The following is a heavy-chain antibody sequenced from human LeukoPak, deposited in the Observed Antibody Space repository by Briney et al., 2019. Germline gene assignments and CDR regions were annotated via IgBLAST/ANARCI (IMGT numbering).Heavy chain of an antibody. CDR2: ISAYNGNT. V-gene: IGHV1-18*01. CDR3: ARSSSGYLSQPSFDY. J-gene: IGHJ4*02. Sequence: ASVKVSCKASGGTFTSYGISWVRQAPGQGLEWMGWISAYNGNTNYAQKLQGRVTMTTDTSTSTAYMELRSLRSDDTAVYYCARSSSGYLSQPSFDYWGQGTLVTVSS. CDR1: GGTFTSYG. D-gene: IGHD3-22*01.